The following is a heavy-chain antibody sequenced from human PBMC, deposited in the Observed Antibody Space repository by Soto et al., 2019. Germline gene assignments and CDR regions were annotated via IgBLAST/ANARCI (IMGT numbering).Heavy chain of an antibody. CDR3: ARKVYSTSSGGYYYYGMDV. Sequence: GESLKISCKGSGYSFSSYWIGWVRQMPGKGLEWMGIIYPGDSETRYSPSFQGQVTISADKSISTAYLQWSSLKASDTAMYYCARKVYSTSSGGYYYYGMDVWGQGTTVTVSS. CDR2: IYPGDSET. CDR1: GYSFSSYW. V-gene: IGHV5-51*01. D-gene: IGHD6-6*01. J-gene: IGHJ6*02.